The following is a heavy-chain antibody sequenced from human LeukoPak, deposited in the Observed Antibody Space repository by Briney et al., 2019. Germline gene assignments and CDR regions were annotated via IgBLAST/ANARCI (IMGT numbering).Heavy chain of an antibody. CDR1: GFTFSSYS. Sequence: GGSLRLSCAASGFTFSSYSMNWVRQAPGKGLEWVSYISSSSSTIYYADSVKGRFTISRDNAKNSLYLQMNSLRDEDTAVYYCAREARRRYCSSTSCYHYYGMDVWGQGTTVTVSS. J-gene: IGHJ6*02. D-gene: IGHD2-2*01. CDR2: ISSSSSTI. V-gene: IGHV3-48*02. CDR3: AREARRRYCSSTSCYHYYGMDV.